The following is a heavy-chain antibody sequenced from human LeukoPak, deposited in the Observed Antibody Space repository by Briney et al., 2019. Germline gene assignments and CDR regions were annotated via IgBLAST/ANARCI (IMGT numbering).Heavy chain of an antibody. Sequence: SETLSLTCAVSGSSISTNYYWDWIRQPPGKGLEWIGSIYHSGTSHFNPSLKSRVTMSLDTSKNQFSLNLSSVTAADTAVYYCALSSGWSTATFDYWGQGTLVTVSS. CDR2: IYHSGTS. CDR3: ALSSGWSTATFDY. V-gene: IGHV4-38-2*01. J-gene: IGHJ4*02. CDR1: GSSISTNYY. D-gene: IGHD6-19*01.